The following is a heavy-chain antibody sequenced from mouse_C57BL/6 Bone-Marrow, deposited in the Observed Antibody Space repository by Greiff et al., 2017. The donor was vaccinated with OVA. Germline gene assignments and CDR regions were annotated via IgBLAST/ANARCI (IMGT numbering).Heavy chain of an antibody. CDR1: GYTFTSYW. Sequence: VQLQQPGAELVMPGASVKLSCKASGYTFTSYWMHWVKQRPGQGLEWIGEIDPSDSYTNYNQKFKGKSTLTVDKSSSTAYMQLSSLTSEDSAVYYCANYGSSPEFAYWGQGTLVTVSA. CDR2: IDPSDSYT. V-gene: IGHV1-69*01. CDR3: ANYGSSPEFAY. D-gene: IGHD1-1*01. J-gene: IGHJ3*01.